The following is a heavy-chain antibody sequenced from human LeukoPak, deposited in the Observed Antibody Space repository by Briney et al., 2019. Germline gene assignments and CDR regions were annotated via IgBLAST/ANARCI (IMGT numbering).Heavy chain of an antibody. Sequence: PGGSLRLSGAASGFSFTGYTMNWVRQAPGKGLEWVSSISGGGTSIDYADSVKGRFTISRDNANNSLYLQMNSLRAEDTAVYYCARHLSGVTGYTYGRGIDYWGQGTLVTVSS. J-gene: IGHJ4*02. CDR3: ARHLSGVTGYTYGRGIDY. CDR1: GFSFTGYT. V-gene: IGHV3-21*06. CDR2: ISGGGTSI. D-gene: IGHD5-18*01.